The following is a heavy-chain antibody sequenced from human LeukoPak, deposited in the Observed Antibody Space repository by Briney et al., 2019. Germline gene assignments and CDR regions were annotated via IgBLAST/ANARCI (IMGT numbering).Heavy chain of an antibody. D-gene: IGHD3-22*01. V-gene: IGHV3-21*01. J-gene: IGHJ4*02. Sequence: SGGSLRLSCAASGFTFSSYNMNWVRQAPGKGLEWVSSISSSSSYIYYADSVKGRFTISRDNAKNSLYLQMNSLRAEDTAVYYCARDLDDSSGYYQHWGQGTLVTVSS. CDR1: GFTFSSYN. CDR3: ARDLDDSSGYYQH. CDR2: ISSSSSYI.